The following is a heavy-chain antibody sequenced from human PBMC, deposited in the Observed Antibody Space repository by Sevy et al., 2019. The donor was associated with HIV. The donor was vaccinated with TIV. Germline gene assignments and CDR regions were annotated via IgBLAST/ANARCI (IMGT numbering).Heavy chain of an antibody. J-gene: IGHJ4*02. V-gene: IGHV3-53*01. CDR1: GFDIRSNY. CDR3: ASEYCSRGSCFFDY. CDR2: IYAGGTA. D-gene: IGHD2-15*01. Sequence: GGSLRLSCVDSGFDIRSNYMSWVRQAPGKGLEWVSHIYAGGTAYYADSVKGRFTFSRDDSKNTVSLQMRSLRVEDSAVYYCASEYCSRGSCFFDYWGQGIQVTVSS.